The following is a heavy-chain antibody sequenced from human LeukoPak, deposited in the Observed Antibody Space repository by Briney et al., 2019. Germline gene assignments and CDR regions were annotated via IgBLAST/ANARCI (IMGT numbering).Heavy chain of an antibody. CDR3: AKYMVYYYGSGILT. Sequence: GGSLRLSCAASGFTFSSYAMSWVRQAPGKGLEWVSAISGSGGSTYYADSVKGRFTISRDNSKNTLYLQMNSLRAEDTAVYYCAKYMVYYYGSGILTWGQGTLVTVSS. J-gene: IGHJ5*02. CDR1: GFTFSSYA. CDR2: ISGSGGST. V-gene: IGHV3-23*01. D-gene: IGHD3-10*01.